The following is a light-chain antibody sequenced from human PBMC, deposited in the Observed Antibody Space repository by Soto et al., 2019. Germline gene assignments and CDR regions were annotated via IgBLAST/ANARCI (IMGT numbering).Light chain of an antibody. CDR1: QSISSN. CDR2: GAS. Sequence: EIVMTQSPATLSVSPGERATLSCRASQSISSNLAWYQQKPGQAPSLLIYGASARATGIPARFSGSGSGTEFTLTISSLQSEDYAVYYCQHYDNWPFTFCQGTNLEIK. V-gene: IGKV3-15*01. J-gene: IGKJ2*01. CDR3: QHYDNWPFT.